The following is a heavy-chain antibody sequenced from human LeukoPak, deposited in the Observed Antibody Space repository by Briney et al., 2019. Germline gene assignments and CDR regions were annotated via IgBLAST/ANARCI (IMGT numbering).Heavy chain of an antibody. Sequence: GGSLRLSCAASGFTFSSYWMNWVRLAPGKGLEWVANLNQDGRDKYYVDSVKGRFTISRDNAKNSLYLQMDSLRVEDRAVYYCVRGRGMDWGQGTLVTVSS. CDR1: GFTFSSYW. CDR3: VRGRGMD. CDR2: LNQDGRDK. J-gene: IGHJ4*02. V-gene: IGHV3-7*04. D-gene: IGHD1-26*01.